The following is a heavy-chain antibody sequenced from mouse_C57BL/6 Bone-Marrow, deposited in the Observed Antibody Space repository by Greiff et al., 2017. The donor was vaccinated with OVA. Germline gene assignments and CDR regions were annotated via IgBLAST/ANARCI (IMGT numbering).Heavy chain of an antibody. D-gene: IGHD2-1*01. Sequence: VQLQQSDAELVKPGASVKISCKVSGYTFTVHTIHWMKQRPEQGLEWIGYIYHRDGSTKYNEKIKGKATLTADKSSSTAYLQLNSLTSDDSAVYCCASLLYLLAMDYWGQGTSVTVSS. CDR1: GYTFTVHT. CDR3: ASLLYLLAMDY. J-gene: IGHJ4*01. CDR2: IYHRDGST. V-gene: IGHV1-78*01.